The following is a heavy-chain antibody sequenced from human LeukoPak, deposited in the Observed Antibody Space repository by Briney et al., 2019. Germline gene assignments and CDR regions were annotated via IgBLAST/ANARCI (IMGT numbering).Heavy chain of an antibody. CDR3: ARRVDSGFSFDF. J-gene: IGHJ4*02. V-gene: IGHV5-51*01. CDR2: IYAGDSDT. Sequence: GESQKISCKGSGYTFTNYWIAWVRQMPGKGLEWMGIIYAGDSDTRYSPSFQGQVTISADRSISNAYLQWSSLKASDTAMYYCARRVDSGFSFDFWGQGTLVTVSS. D-gene: IGHD3-22*01. CDR1: GYTFTNYW.